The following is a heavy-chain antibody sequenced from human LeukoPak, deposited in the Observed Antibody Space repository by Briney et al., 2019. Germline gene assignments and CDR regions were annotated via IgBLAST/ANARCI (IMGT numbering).Heavy chain of an antibody. CDR2: ISGSGGST. CDR3: AKGHRLCTSGNCNSQVDY. V-gene: IGHV3-23*01. J-gene: IGHJ4*01. D-gene: IGHD2-15*01. CDR1: GFTFSSYA. Sequence: GGSLRLSCAASGFTFSSYAMSWVRQAPGKGLEWVSGISGSGGSTYYADSVKGRFTISRDNSKNTLYLQMYSLRVDDTATYYCAKGHRLCTSGNCNSQVDYWGHGTLVTVSP.